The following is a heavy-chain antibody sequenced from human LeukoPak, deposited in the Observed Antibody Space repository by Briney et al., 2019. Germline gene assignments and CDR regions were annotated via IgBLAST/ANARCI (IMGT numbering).Heavy chain of an antibody. CDR1: GYTFTGYY. CDR2: FDPEDGET. Sequence: ASVKVSCKASGYTFTGYYMHWVRQAPGQGLGWMGGFDPEDGETIYAQKFQGRVTMTEDTSTDTAYMELSSLRSEDTAVYYCATRVGATDYFDYWGQGTLVTVSS. J-gene: IGHJ4*02. D-gene: IGHD1-26*01. V-gene: IGHV1-24*01. CDR3: ATRVGATDYFDY.